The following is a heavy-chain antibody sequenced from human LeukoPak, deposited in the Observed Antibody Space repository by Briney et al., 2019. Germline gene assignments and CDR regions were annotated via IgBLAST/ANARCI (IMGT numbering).Heavy chain of an antibody. J-gene: IGHJ4*02. CDR2: INQDGSEK. Sequence: GGSLRLSCVASGFTFSTYWMSWVRQAPGKGLEWVANINQDGSEKKYVDSVKGRFTISRDNAKNSLYLQMNSLRAEDTAVYYCARDATMVRGVIKPYWGQGTLVTVSS. CDR1: GFTFSTYW. D-gene: IGHD3-10*01. CDR3: ARDATMVRGVIKPY. V-gene: IGHV3-7*01.